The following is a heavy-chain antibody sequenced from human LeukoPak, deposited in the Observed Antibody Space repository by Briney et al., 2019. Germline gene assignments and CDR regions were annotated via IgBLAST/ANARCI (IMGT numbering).Heavy chain of an antibody. V-gene: IGHV4-34*01. CDR1: DGSFRGYY. D-gene: IGHD3-22*01. CDR2: IHSSGRT. CDR3: ARGRNYYESSGFYYYFDY. J-gene: IGHJ4*02. Sequence: PSETLSLTCAVSDGSFRGYYWNWIRQPPGKGLEWAGEIHSSGRTNYNPSLKSRLTLSVDTSKYQFSLKLSSVTATDTAVYYCARGRNYYESSGFYYYFDYWGQGTLVTVAS.